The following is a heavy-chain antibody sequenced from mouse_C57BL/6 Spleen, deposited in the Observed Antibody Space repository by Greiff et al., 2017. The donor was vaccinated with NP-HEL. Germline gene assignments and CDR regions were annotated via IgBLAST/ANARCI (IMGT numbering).Heavy chain of an antibody. Sequence: VQLQQPGAELVKPGASVKMSCKASGYTFTSYWITWVKQRPGQGLEWIGDIYPGSGSTNYNEKFKSKATLTVDKSSSTAYMQLSSLTSEDSAVYYCATYGSSPAWFAYWGQGTLVTVSA. CDR3: ATYGSSPAWFAY. J-gene: IGHJ3*01. V-gene: IGHV1-55*01. CDR2: IYPGSGST. CDR1: GYTFTSYW. D-gene: IGHD1-1*01.